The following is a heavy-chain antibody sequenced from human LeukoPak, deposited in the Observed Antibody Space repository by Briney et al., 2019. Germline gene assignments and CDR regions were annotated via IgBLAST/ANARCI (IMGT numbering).Heavy chain of an antibody. CDR3: ARDKTDYYDTSDYPDS. Sequence: PGGSLRLSCAASGFTFSTSSVIWVRQAPGKGLEWVSSISRSSDYIYYAGSVKGRFTISRDDAKSSLYLQMNSLRAEDTAVYYCARDKTDYYDTSDYPDSWGQGALVTVSS. CDR2: ISRSSDYI. D-gene: IGHD3-22*01. J-gene: IGHJ4*02. CDR1: GFTFSTSS. V-gene: IGHV3-21*01.